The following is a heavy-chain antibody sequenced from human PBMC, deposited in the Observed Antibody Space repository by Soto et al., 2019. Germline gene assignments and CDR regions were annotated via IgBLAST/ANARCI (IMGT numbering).Heavy chain of an antibody. J-gene: IGHJ6*02. D-gene: IGHD2-21*02. CDR2: ISWSSATI. Sequence: EVQLVESGGGLVQPGRSLRLSCAASGFSFDEYGMHWVRQGPGKGLEWVSGISWSSATIGYAGSVKGRFSISRDNANRALYLEMRSFRTEDTALYYFAKSTGGTANGLDVWGQGITVIVAS. CDR1: GFSFDEYG. V-gene: IGHV3-9*01. CDR3: AKSTGGTANGLDV.